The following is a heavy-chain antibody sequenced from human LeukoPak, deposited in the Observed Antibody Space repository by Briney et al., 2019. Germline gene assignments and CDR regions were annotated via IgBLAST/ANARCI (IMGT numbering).Heavy chain of an antibody. CDR3: AKGGLRQQLVWARIYYFDY. D-gene: IGHD6-13*01. CDR2: ISGSGGST. Sequence: PGGSLRLSCAASGFTFSSYAMSWVRQAPGKGLEWVSAISGSGGSTYYADSVKGRFTISRDNSKNTLYLQMNSLRVEDTAVYYCAKGGLRQQLVWARIYYFDYWGQGTLVTVSS. J-gene: IGHJ4*02. CDR1: GFTFSSYA. V-gene: IGHV3-23*01.